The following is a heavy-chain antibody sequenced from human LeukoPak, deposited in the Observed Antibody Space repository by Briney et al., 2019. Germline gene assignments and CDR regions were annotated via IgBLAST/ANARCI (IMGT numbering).Heavy chain of an antibody. Sequence: GGSLRLSCAASGFTFSGSAMHWVRQASGKGLEWVGRIRSIANSYATAYAASVKGRFTISRDDSKNTAYLQMNSLKTEDTAVYYCSSYDYGDYPLDFWGQGTLVTVSS. V-gene: IGHV3-73*01. CDR3: SSYDYGDYPLDF. CDR1: GFTFSGSA. CDR2: IRSIANSYAT. D-gene: IGHD4-17*01. J-gene: IGHJ4*02.